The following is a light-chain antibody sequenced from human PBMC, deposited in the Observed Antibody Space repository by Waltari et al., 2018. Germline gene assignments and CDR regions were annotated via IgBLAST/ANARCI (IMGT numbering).Light chain of an antibody. CDR3: TSYTTSRTWV. CDR2: EVR. V-gene: IGLV2-14*01. Sequence: SPGQSITISCTGTSSDVRAYDYVSWYQQKPGKAPQLIIYEVRDRPPGVPNRFSGSKSGYTAFLTISGLQAEDEADYYCTSYTTSRTWVFGGGTKLTVL. CDR1: SSDVRAYDY. J-gene: IGLJ3*02.